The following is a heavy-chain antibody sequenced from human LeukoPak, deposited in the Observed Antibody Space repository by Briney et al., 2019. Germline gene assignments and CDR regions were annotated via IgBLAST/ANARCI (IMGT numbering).Heavy chain of an antibody. CDR1: GYSISSGYY. CDR3: ARGITMVRGVMLAY. V-gene: IGHV4-38-2*02. J-gene: IGHJ4*02. Sequence: SETLSLTCTVSGYSISSGYYWGWIRQPPGKGLEWIGSIYHSGRTYYSPSLKSRVTISVDTSKNQFSLKLSSVTAADTAVYYCARGITMVRGVMLAYWGQGTLVTVSS. CDR2: IYHSGRT. D-gene: IGHD3-10*01.